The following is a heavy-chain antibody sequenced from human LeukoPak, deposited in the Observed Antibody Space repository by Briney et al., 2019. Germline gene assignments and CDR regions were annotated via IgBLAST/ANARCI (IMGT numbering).Heavy chain of an antibody. J-gene: IGHJ4*02. D-gene: IGHD1-14*01. CDR1: GFTFSSYS. V-gene: IGHV3-48*01. CDR2: INSRSSSI. CDR3: AREPNFDDHAFDY. Sequence: LTGGSLRLSCAASGFTFSSYSMNWVRQAPVKGLEWVSYINSRSSSIDYAGSVKGRLTISRDNAKNSLYLQINSLRAEDTAIYYCAREPNFDDHAFDYWGQGTLVTVSS.